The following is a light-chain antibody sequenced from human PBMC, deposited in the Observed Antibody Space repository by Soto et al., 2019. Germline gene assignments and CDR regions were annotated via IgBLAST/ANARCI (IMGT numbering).Light chain of an antibody. Sequence: DIQMTQSPSSLSASVGDRVTITCQASQDISNYLNWYQQKPGKAPKLLIYDASNLETGVPSRFSGSGSGTYFTFTISSLQPEDIATYYCQQYDNLPITFGQGTRLDIK. CDR3: QQYDNLPIT. CDR1: QDISNY. CDR2: DAS. J-gene: IGKJ5*01. V-gene: IGKV1-33*01.